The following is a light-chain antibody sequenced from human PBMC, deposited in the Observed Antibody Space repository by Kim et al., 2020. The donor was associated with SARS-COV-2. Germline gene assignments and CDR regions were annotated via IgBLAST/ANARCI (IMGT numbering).Light chain of an antibody. CDR2: AAS. J-gene: IGKJ4*01. Sequence: SASVGDRVTITCRASQGISSYLAWFQQKPGKAPNLLIYAASTLQSGVPSRFSGSGSGTDFTLTIGGLQPEDFATYYCQQLNIYPLTFGGGTKVEI. V-gene: IGKV1-9*01. CDR3: QQLNIYPLT. CDR1: QGISSY.